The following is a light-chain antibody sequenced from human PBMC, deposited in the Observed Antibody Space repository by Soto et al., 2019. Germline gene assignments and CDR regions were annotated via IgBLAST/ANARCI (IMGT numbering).Light chain of an antibody. CDR2: LNSDGSH. CDR3: QTWGTGTPWV. Sequence: QSVLTQSPSASASLGASVKLTCTLSSGHSNYAIAWHQQQPEKGPRYLMKLNSDGSHSKGDGIPDRFSGSSSGAERYLTISSLQPEDEADYYCQTWGTGTPWVFGGGTKLTVL. V-gene: IGLV4-69*01. CDR1: SGHSNYA. J-gene: IGLJ3*02.